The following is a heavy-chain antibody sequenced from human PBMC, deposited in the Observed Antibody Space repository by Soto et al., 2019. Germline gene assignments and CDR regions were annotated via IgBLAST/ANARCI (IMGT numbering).Heavy chain of an antibody. D-gene: IGHD3-10*01. CDR2: INHSGST. J-gene: IGHJ4*02. CDR1: GGSFSGYY. Sequence: SETLALTCAVYGGSFSGYYWSWIRQPPGKGLEWIGEINHSGSTNYNPSLKSRVTISVDTSKNQFSLKLSSVTAADTAVYYCARVADRAGQVRGVSPEYFDYWGQGTLVTVSS. V-gene: IGHV4-34*01. CDR3: ARVADRAGQVRGVSPEYFDY.